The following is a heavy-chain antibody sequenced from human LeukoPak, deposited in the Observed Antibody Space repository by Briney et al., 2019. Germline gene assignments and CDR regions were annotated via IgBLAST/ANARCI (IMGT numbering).Heavy chain of an antibody. J-gene: IGHJ4*02. CDR1: GFTFSSYA. D-gene: IGHD2-15*01. CDR3: ARWGRGGSYYFDY. V-gene: IGHV3-64*01. CDR2: ISSNGCST. Sequence: GGSLRLSCAASGFTFSSYAMHWVRQAPGKGLEYVSGISSNGCSTYYANSVKGRFTISRDNSKNTLYLQMSSLRAEDMAVYYCARWGRGGSYYFDYWGQGTLVTVSS.